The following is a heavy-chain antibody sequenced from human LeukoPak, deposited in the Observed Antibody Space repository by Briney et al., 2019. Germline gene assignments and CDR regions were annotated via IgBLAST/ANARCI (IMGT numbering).Heavy chain of an antibody. D-gene: IGHD3-22*01. Sequence: LETLSLTCTVSGGSISSYYWSWIRQPPGKGLEWIGNIYYSGSTYYNPSLKSRVTISVDTSKNQFSLKLSSVTAADTAVYYCAKTYYYDPFDFWGQGTLVTASS. CDR1: GGSISSYY. CDR2: IYYSGST. J-gene: IGHJ4*02. CDR3: AKTYYYDPFDF. V-gene: IGHV4-59*04.